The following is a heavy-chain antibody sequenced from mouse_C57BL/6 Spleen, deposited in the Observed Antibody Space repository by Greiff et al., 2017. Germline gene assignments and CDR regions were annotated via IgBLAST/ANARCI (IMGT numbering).Heavy chain of an antibody. J-gene: IGHJ2*01. D-gene: IGHD4-1*01. CDR2: IWSGGST. Sequence: VQLVESGPGLVQPSQSLSITCTASGFSLTSYGVHWVRQSPGKGLEWLGVIWSGGSTDYNAAFISRLSISKDNSKSQVFFKMNQLQADDTAIYYCAREGERGPGVYFDYWGQGTTLTVSS. CDR1: GFSLTSYG. CDR3: AREGERGPGVYFDY. V-gene: IGHV2-2*01.